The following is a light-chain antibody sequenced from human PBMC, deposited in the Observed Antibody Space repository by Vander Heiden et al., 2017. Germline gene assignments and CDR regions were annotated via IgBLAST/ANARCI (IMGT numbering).Light chain of an antibody. CDR2: GAS. V-gene: IGKV3-15*01. CDR1: QSISSN. CDR3: HQYDNWPGT. Sequence: EKVMTQSPATLSVSPGGRATLSCRASQSISSNLAWYQQRPGQAPRLLIYGASTRATGIPARFSGSGSGTAFTLTISSLQSEDFAVYYCHQYDNWPGTFGQGTKVEIK. J-gene: IGKJ2*01.